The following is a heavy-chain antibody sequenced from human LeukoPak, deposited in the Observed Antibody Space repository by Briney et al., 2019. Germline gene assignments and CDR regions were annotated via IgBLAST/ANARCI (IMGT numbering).Heavy chain of an antibody. Sequence: GGSLRLSCAASGLTFSTYVMTWVRQAPGKGLEWVSIITGSSDAIHYAGSVKGRFTISRDNSKNTLYLQMNSLRPEDTAIYYCAKGRPTGQQLAAYWGQGTLVTVSS. CDR1: GLTFSTYV. D-gene: IGHD6-13*01. CDR2: ITGSSDAI. V-gene: IGHV3-23*01. J-gene: IGHJ4*02. CDR3: AKGRPTGQQLAAY.